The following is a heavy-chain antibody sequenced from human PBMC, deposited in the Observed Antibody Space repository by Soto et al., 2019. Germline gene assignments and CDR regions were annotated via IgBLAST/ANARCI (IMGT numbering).Heavy chain of an antibody. CDR2: IYYSGST. J-gene: IGHJ4*02. CDR1: GGSISSGGYY. Sequence: QVQLQESGPGLVKPSQTLSLTCTVSGGSISSGGYYWSWIRQHPGTCLEWIGYIYYSGSTDYNPSLKSRVSISVATSKHQFSLKLGSVTAADTAVYYCARGVTLVRGVIHTPYFDYWGQGALVTVSS. D-gene: IGHD3-10*01. CDR3: ARGVTLVRGVIHTPYFDY. V-gene: IGHV4-31*03.